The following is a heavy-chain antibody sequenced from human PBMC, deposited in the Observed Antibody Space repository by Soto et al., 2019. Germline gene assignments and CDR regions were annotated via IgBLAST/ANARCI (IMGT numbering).Heavy chain of an antibody. V-gene: IGHV4-59*01. CDR1: GGSISSYY. CDR2: IYYSGST. CDR3: ARATGDPDIYYYYGMDV. J-gene: IGHJ6*02. Sequence: SETLSLTCTVSGGSISSYYWSWIRQPPGKGLEWIGYIYYSGSTNYNPSLKSPVTISVDTSKNQFSLKLSSVTAADTAVYYCARATGDPDIYYYYGMDVWGQGTTITVSS. D-gene: IGHD7-27*01.